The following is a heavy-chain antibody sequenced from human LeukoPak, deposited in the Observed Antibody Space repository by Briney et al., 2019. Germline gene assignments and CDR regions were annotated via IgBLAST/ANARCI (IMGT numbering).Heavy chain of an antibody. Sequence: ASVKVSCKASGGTFTSYYMHWVRQAPGQGLEWMGIINPSGGSTSYAQKFQGRVTMTRDTSTSTVYMELSSLRSEDTAVYYCAKDQHYYDGSGYRLDYWGQGTLVIVSS. CDR1: GGTFTSYY. J-gene: IGHJ4*02. V-gene: IGHV1-46*01. D-gene: IGHD3-22*01. CDR2: INPSGGST. CDR3: AKDQHYYDGSGYRLDY.